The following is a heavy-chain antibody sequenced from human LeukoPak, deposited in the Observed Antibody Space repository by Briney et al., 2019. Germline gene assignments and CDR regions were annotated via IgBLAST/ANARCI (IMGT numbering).Heavy chain of an antibody. Sequence: GSLRLSCAASGFTFSSYEMNWVRQAPGKGLEWVSAISGSGGSTYYADSVKGRFTISRDNSKNTLSLQMSSLRAEDTAVFYCARDLGYSSSWSGPDYWGQGTLVTVSS. V-gene: IGHV3-23*01. CDR2: ISGSGGST. D-gene: IGHD6-13*01. CDR3: ARDLGYSSSWSGPDY. CDR1: GFTFSSYE. J-gene: IGHJ4*02.